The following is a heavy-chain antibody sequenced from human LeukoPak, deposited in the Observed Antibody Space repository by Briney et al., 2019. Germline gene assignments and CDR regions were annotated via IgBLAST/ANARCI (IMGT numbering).Heavy chain of an antibody. V-gene: IGHV3-30*18. Sequence: GGSLRLSCAASGFIFSDYGMHWVRQAPGKGLEWVAVISYDGSNKYYADSVKGRFTISRDNSKNTLYLQMNSLRAEDTAVYYCAKEMLYDFWSGYYTNYFDYWGQGTLVTVSS. CDR3: AKEMLYDFWSGYYTNYFDY. J-gene: IGHJ4*02. CDR2: ISYDGSNK. CDR1: GFIFSDYG. D-gene: IGHD3-3*01.